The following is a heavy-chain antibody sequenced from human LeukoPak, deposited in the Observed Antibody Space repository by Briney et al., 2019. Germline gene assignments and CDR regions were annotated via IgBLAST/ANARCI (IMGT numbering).Heavy chain of an antibody. CDR3: ASGVAVAGTNTFDY. D-gene: IGHD6-19*01. V-gene: IGHV4-61*02. J-gene: IGHJ4*02. CDR1: GGSISSSSYY. Sequence: SETLSLTCTVSGGSISSSSYYWSWIRQPAGKGLEWIGRIYTSGSTNYNPSLKSRVTISVDTSKNQFSLKLSSVTAADTAVYYCASGVAVAGTNTFDYWGQGTLVTVSS. CDR2: IYTSGST.